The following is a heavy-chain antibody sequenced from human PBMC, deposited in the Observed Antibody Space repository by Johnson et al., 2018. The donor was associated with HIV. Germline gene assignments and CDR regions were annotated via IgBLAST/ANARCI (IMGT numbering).Heavy chain of an antibody. CDR3: AKARHDCGGTDDAFDI. Sequence: QVQLVESGGGVVQPGRSLRLSCAASGFTFSSYAMHWVRQAPGKGLEWVAVISYDGSNKYYADSVKGRFTISRDNSKNTLYLQMNSLRAEDTAVYYCAKARHDCGGTDDAFDIWGQGTMVTVSS. CDR1: GFTFSSYA. D-gene: IGHD4-23*01. CDR2: ISYDGSNK. V-gene: IGHV3-30-3*01. J-gene: IGHJ3*02.